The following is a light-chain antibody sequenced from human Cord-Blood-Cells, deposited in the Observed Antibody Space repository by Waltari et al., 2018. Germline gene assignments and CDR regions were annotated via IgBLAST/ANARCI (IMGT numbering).Light chain of an antibody. CDR2: EVS. CDR1: SSDVGGYNY. V-gene: IGLV2-14*01. Sequence: QSALTPPASVSGSPGQSITISCTGTSSDVGGYNYVSWYQQHPGKAPKLMIYEVSNRPSGVSNRFSGSKSGNTASLTISGLQAEDEADYYCSSYTSSSTLHWVFGGGTKLTVL. J-gene: IGLJ3*02. CDR3: SSYTSSSTLHWV.